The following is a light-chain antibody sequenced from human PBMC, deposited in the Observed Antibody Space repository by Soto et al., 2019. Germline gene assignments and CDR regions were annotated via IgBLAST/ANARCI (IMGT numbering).Light chain of an antibody. CDR1: SSDVGVYNY. CDR2: DVK. J-gene: IGLJ1*01. Sequence: QSALTQPRSVSGSPGQSVTISCTGTSSDVGVYNYVTWYQQYPGKAPKVMIYDVKMRPSGVPDRFSGSKSGNTASLTISGLQAEDEADYYCCSYAGDYTFVFGTGTKLTVL. V-gene: IGLV2-11*01. CDR3: CSYAGDYTFV.